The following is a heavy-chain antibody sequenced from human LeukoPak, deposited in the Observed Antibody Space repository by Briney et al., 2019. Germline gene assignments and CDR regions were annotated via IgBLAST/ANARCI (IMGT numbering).Heavy chain of an antibody. V-gene: IGHV3-43*02. CDR1: GFTFSSYS. J-gene: IGHJ5*02. Sequence: PGGSLRLSCAASGFTFSSYSMNWVRQAPGKGLEWVSLISGDGGSTYYADSVKGRFTISRDNSKNSLYLQMNSLRTEDTALYYCAKDTAVAGIVYWFDPWGQGTLVTVSS. CDR3: AKDTAVAGIVYWFDP. CDR2: ISGDGGST. D-gene: IGHD6-19*01.